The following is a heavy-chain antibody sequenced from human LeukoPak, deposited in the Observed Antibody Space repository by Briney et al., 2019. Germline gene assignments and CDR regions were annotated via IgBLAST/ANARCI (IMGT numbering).Heavy chain of an antibody. D-gene: IGHD5-24*01. Sequence: PSETLSLTCAVYGGSFSGYYWSWIRQPPGKGLEWIGEINHSGSTNYNPSLKSRVTISVDTSKNQFSLKLSSVTAADTAVYYCARGSRDGYNSYYYYYIDVWGKGTTVTISS. V-gene: IGHV4-34*01. CDR3: ARGSRDGYNSYYYYYIDV. J-gene: IGHJ6*03. CDR1: GGSFSGYY. CDR2: INHSGST.